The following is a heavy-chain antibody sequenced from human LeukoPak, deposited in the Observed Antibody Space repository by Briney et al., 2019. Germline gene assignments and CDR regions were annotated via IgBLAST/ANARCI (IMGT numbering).Heavy chain of an antibody. V-gene: IGHV4-4*07. D-gene: IGHD6-19*01. CDR2: IYTSGST. CDR1: GDSISYFY. CDR3: ATSSGWSPYYYYMDV. J-gene: IGHJ6*03. Sequence: SETLSLTCSVSGDSISYFYWSWIRQPAGKGLEWIGRIYTSGSTSSNPSLKSRVTISIDTSKNQFSLKLSSVTAADTAVYYCATSSGWSPYYYYMDVWGKGTTVTISS.